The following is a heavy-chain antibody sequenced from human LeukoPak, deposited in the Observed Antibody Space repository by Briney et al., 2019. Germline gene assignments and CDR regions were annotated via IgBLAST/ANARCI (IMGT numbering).Heavy chain of an antibody. J-gene: IGHJ6*03. CDR1: GGSISSYY. D-gene: IGHD2-2*03. Sequence: SETLCLTCTVSGGSISSYYWSWIRQPPGKGLEWIGYIYYSGSTNYNPSLKSRVTISVDTSKNQFSLKLSSVTAADTAVYYCARGQVDIVVVPASYYYYMDVWGKGTTVTVSS. V-gene: IGHV4-59*01. CDR3: ARGQVDIVVVPASYYYYMDV. CDR2: IYYSGST.